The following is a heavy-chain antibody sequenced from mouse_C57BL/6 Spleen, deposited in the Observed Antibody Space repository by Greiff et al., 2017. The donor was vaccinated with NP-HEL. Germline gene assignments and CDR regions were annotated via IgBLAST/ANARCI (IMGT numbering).Heavy chain of an antibody. Sequence: EVQLVESGGGLVKPGGSLKLSCAASGFTFSSYAMSWVRQTPEKRLEWVATISDGGSYTYYPDNVKGRFTISRDNAKNNLYLQMSHLKSEDTAMYYCARDNYDYSTACDYWGQGTTLTVSS. CDR3: ARDNYDYSTACDY. V-gene: IGHV5-4*01. CDR2: ISDGGSYT. J-gene: IGHJ2*01. D-gene: IGHD2-4*01. CDR1: GFTFSSYA.